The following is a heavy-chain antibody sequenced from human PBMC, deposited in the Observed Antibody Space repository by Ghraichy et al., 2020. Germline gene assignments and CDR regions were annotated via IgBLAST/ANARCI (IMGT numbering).Heavy chain of an antibody. J-gene: IGHJ6*02. Sequence: SQTLSLTCTVSGGSISSHYWSWIRQPPGKGLEWIGYIYYTGSTNNNPSLKSQVTISVDTSKKQFSLKLSSVTAAGTAVYYCARDEFRDLLTGNHHSYGMDVWGQGTTVTVSS. V-gene: IGHV4-59*11. CDR3: ARDEFRDLLTGNHHSYGMDV. CDR2: IYYTGST. CDR1: GGSISSHY. D-gene: IGHD3-9*01.